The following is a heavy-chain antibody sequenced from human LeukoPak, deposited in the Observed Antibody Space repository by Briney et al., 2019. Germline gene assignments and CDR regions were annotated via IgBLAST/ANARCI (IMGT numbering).Heavy chain of an antibody. CDR1: GGSVSSGSYY. J-gene: IGHJ6*02. CDR3: ARVDHYYGMDV. CDR2: IYYSGST. V-gene: IGHV4-61*01. Sequence: SETLSLTCTVSGGSVSSGSYYWSWIRQPPGKGLEWIGYIYYSGSTNYTPSLKSRVTISVDTSKNQFSLKLSSVTAADTAVYYCARVDHYYGMDVWGQGTTVTVSS. D-gene: IGHD3/OR15-3a*01.